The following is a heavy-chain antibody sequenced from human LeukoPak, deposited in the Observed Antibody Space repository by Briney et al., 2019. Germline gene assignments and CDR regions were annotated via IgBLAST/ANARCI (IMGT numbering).Heavy chain of an antibody. Sequence: PSETLSLTCTVSGGSISDFYWSWIRQPPGKGLEWIGYIYYSGSTNYNPSLKSRVTISVDTSKNQFPLKLSSVTAADTAVYYCARSLRYFDWATPAGLDYWGQGTLVTVPS. J-gene: IGHJ4*02. V-gene: IGHV4-59*01. CDR2: IYYSGST. CDR3: ARSLRYFDWATPAGLDY. D-gene: IGHD3-9*01. CDR1: GGSISDFY.